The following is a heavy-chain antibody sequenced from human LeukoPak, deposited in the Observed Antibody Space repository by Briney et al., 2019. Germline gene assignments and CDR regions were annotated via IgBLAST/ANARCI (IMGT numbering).Heavy chain of an antibody. CDR3: ARDHCSSTSCYRSRHDY. D-gene: IGHD2-2*02. Sequence: PGGSLRLSSAAPGFTFSSYWMPCVRQAPGRGLMWVSRINSDGSSTSYAHSAKDRFTIFRDNAKNTLYLQMNSLRAEDTAVYYCARDHCSSTSCYRSRHDYWGQGTLVTVSS. V-gene: IGHV3-74*01. CDR1: GFTFSSYW. J-gene: IGHJ4*02. CDR2: INSDGSST.